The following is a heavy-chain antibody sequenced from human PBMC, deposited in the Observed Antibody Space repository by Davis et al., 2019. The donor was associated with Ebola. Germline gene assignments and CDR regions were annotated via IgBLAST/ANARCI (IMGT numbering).Heavy chain of an antibody. CDR3: ARDRITMIVVVPSSYGMDV. CDR2: IIPILGIA. J-gene: IGHJ6*02. V-gene: IGHV1-69*04. Sequence: SVKVSCKASGGTFSSYAISWVRQAPGQGLEWMGRIIPILGIANYAQKFQGRVTITADKSTSTAYMELSSLRSEETAVYYCARDRITMIVVVPSSYGMDVWGQGTTVTVSS. CDR1: GGTFSSYA. D-gene: IGHD3-22*01.